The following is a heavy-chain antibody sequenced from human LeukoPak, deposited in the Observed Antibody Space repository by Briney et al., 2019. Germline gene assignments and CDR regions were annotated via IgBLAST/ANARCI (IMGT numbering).Heavy chain of an antibody. V-gene: IGHV4-39*07. D-gene: IGHD3-22*01. CDR1: GGSISSGSYY. CDR3: ASLTTAEAFDI. CDR2: INHSGST. Sequence: SETLSLTCTVSGGSISSGSYYWSWIRQPPGKGLEWIGEINHSGSTNYNPSLKSRVTISVDTSKNQFSLKLSSVTAADTAVYYCASLTTAEAFDIWGQGTMVTVSS. J-gene: IGHJ3*02.